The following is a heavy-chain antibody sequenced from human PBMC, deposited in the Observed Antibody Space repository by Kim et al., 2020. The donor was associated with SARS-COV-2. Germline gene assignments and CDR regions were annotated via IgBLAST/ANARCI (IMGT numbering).Heavy chain of an antibody. CDR2: SYT. J-gene: IGHJ6*02. CDR3: ARRRVYGMDV. Sequence: SYTHSSPSFQGHVTISADKSITTAYLQWNSLKASDTAMYYCARRRVYGMDVWGQGTTVTVSS. V-gene: IGHV5-10-1*01.